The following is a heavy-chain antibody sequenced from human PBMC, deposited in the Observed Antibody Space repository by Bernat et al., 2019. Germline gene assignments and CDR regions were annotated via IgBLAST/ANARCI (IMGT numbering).Heavy chain of an antibody. CDR3: ARDAYYYYGSGSYFDY. D-gene: IGHD3-10*01. J-gene: IGHJ4*02. V-gene: IGHV3-30-3*01. CDR2: ISYDGSNK. CDR1: GFTFSSYA. Sequence: QVQLVESGVGVVQPGRSLRLSCAASGFTFSSYAMHWVRQAPGKGLEWVAVISYDGSNKYYADSVKGRFTISRDNSKNTLYLQMNSLRAEDTAVYYCARDAYYYYGSGSYFDYWGQGTLVTVSS.